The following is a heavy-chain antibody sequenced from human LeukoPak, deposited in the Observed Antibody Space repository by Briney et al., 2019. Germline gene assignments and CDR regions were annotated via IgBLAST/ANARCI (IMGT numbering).Heavy chain of an antibody. CDR3: ARGIAAAATGDY. D-gene: IGHD6-13*01. J-gene: IGHJ4*02. CDR2: INPNSGGT. V-gene: IGHV1-2*02. Sequence: ASVKVSCKASGYTFTGYYMHWVRQAPGQGLEWLGWINPNSGGTNYAQKFQDRDTMTTDTSISTVYMELSRLRSDDTAVYYCARGIAAAATGDYWGQGTLVTVSS. CDR1: GYTFTGYY.